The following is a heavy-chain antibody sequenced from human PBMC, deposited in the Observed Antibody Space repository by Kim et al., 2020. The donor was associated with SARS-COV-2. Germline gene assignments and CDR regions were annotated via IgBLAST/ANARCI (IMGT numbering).Heavy chain of an antibody. J-gene: IGHJ4*02. V-gene: IGHV3-23*01. Sequence: GGSLRLSCAASGFTFSSYAMSWVRQAPGKGLEWVSAISGSGGSTYYADSVKGRFTISRDNSKNTLYLQMNSLRAEDTAVYYCAKDRGDYVWGSYRPGPFDYWGQGTLVTVSS. CDR2: ISGSGGST. D-gene: IGHD3-16*02. CDR3: AKDRGDYVWGSYRPGPFDY. CDR1: GFTFSSYA.